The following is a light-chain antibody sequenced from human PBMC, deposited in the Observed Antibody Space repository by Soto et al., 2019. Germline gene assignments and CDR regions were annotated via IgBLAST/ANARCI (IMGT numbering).Light chain of an antibody. CDR1: QSVRTS. J-gene: IGKJ1*01. CDR3: QQYDRSPRT. Sequence: EVVLTQSPGTLSLSPGERATLSCRASQSVRTSVGWYQQKPGQAPRLLIYGASNRATGIPDRFSGSGSGTDFTLTISRLVPEDFAVYYCQQYDRSPRTFGQGTKVEIK. CDR2: GAS. V-gene: IGKV3-20*01.